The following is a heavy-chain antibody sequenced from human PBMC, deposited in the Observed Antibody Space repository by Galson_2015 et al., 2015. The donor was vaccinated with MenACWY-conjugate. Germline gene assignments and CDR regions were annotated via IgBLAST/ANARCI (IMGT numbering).Heavy chain of an antibody. V-gene: IGHV3-11*06. J-gene: IGHJ4*02. CDR1: GFTFSDYY. D-gene: IGHD1-14*01. CDR2: ISTRSST. Sequence: SLRLSCAASGFTFSDYYMSWVRQAPGKGLECVSYISTRSSTNYADSVQGRFTISRDNAKNSVYLQMDNLRAEDTAVYYCARFPRTPGKYPDYWGQGTPVTVSS. CDR3: ARFPRTPGKYPDY.